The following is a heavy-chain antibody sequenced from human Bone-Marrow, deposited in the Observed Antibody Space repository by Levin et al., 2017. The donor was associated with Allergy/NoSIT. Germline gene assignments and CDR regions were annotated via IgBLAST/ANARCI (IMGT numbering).Heavy chain of an antibody. CDR3: ARDGSAMATFGMDV. V-gene: IGHV3-30*03. CDR2: ISDDAAQT. J-gene: IGHJ6*02. D-gene: IGHD5-24*01. Sequence: GESLKISCAASGFTLSSFAMNWVRQAPGKGPEWVALISDDAAQTYYADSVRGRFTISRDNSRNTLFLQMDSLRGEDTAMYYCARDGSAMATFGMDVWGLGTTVIVS. CDR1: GFTLSSFA.